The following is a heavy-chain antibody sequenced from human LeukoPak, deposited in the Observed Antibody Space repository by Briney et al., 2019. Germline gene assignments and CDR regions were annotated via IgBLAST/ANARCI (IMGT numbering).Heavy chain of an antibody. J-gene: IGHJ3*02. CDR3: AKDTGGAVSVLDAFDI. V-gene: IGHV3-23*01. CDR1: RFTFSSYG. D-gene: IGHD1-26*01. CDR2: IRGSGGST. Sequence: GGSLRVSCEASRFTFSSYGMSWVRQAPGKGLEWVSAIRGSGGSTYYADSVKGRFTISRDNSKNTLYLQMNSLRAEDTAVYYCAKDTGGAVSVLDAFDIWGQGTMVTVSS.